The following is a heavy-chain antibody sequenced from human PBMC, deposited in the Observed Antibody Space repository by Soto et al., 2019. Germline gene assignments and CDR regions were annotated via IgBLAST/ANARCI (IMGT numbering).Heavy chain of an antibody. CDR2: IYYSGST. Sequence: PSETLSLTCTVSGGSISSYYWSWIRQPPGKGLEWIGYIYYSGSTNYNPSLKSRVTISVDTSKNQFSLKLSSVTAADTAVYYCARVPITMVRGDKWFDPWGQGTLVTVS. D-gene: IGHD3-10*01. J-gene: IGHJ5*02. CDR1: GGSISSYY. CDR3: ARVPITMVRGDKWFDP. V-gene: IGHV4-59*01.